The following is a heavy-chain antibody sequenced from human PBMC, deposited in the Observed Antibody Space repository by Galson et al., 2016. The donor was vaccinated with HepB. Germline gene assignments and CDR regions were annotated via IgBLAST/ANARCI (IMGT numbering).Heavy chain of an antibody. CDR3: ARPPTGDFWSGFYTY. CDR2: IKQDGSEK. CDR1: GFTFSSYR. J-gene: IGHJ4*02. Sequence: SLRLSCAASGFTFSSYRMNWVRQAPGKGLEWVANIKQDGSEKYYVDSVKGRFTISRDNAKNSLYLQMNSLRAEDTAVYYCARPPTGDFWSGFYTYWGQGTLVTVSA. V-gene: IGHV3-7*05. D-gene: IGHD3-3*01.